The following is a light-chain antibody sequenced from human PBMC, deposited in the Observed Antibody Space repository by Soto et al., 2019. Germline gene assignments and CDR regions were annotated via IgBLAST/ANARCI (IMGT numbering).Light chain of an antibody. CDR1: QSISSY. Sequence: DIQMTQSPSSVSAFVGDRVTISCRASQSISSYLNWYQQKPGKAPNLLIYAATSLQSGVPSRFSGSGSGTDFTLTISSLQLEDFATYYCQQSYSTPQTFGQGTKVDIK. V-gene: IGKV1-39*01. J-gene: IGKJ1*01. CDR2: AAT. CDR3: QQSYSTPQT.